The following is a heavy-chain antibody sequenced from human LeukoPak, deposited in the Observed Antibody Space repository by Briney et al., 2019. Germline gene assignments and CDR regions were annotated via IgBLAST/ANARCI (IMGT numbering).Heavy chain of an antibody. CDR2: TSGSGGST. CDR1: GFTFSSYA. V-gene: IGHV3-23*01. J-gene: IGHJ6*03. CDR3: AKDRGHCTNGVCHNYYYMDV. D-gene: IGHD2-8*01. Sequence: GGSLRLSCAASGFTFSSYAMRWLRQAPGNGLEGVSTTSGSGGSTDYADSVKGRFTISRDNSKNTLYLQMNSLRAEDTAVYYCAKDRGHCTNGVCHNYYYMDVWGKGTTVTVSS.